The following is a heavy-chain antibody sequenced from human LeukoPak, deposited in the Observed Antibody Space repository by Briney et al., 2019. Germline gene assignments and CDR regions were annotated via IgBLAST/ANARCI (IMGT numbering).Heavy chain of an antibody. V-gene: IGHV3-23*01. D-gene: IGHD2-2*01. CDR3: AKGLTWDSTSCSD. Sequence: GGSLRLSCAASGFSFSSYAMSWVRQAPGKGLEWVSAIVGSGGNMYYADSVKGRFTISRDSFKSTLYLQVNSLRAEDTAFYYCAKGLTWDSTSCSDWGQGTLVTVSS. CDR2: IVGSGGNM. CDR1: GFSFSSYA. J-gene: IGHJ4*02.